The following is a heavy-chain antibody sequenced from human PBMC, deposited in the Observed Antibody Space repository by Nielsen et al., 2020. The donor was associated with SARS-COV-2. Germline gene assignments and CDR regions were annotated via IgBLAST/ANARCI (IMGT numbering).Heavy chain of an antibody. J-gene: IGHJ4*02. D-gene: IGHD6-19*01. CDR2: IYYSAAT. CDR1: GVSISSYS. V-gene: IGHV4-59*01. Sequence: SETLSLTCRVSGVSISSYSWSWIRQPPGKRLEWIGYIYYSAATSFNPSLESRVTISVDKSKNQFSLKLSSVTAADTAVYYCARVSNSGWIFDYWGQGIRITASS. CDR3: ARVSNSGWIFDY.